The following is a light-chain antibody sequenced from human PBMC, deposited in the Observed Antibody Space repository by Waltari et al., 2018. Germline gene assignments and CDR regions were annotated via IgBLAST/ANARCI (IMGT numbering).Light chain of an antibody. J-gene: IGKJ4*01. Sequence: EIVMTQSPATLSVSPGEGATLSCRASQSVGDNLAWYQQKPDQAPRLLIYGASTRAPAIPARFSGSGSGTEFTLTISSLQSEDFAVYYCQHYHGWPLTFGGGTRVEIK. CDR1: QSVGDN. CDR3: QHYHGWPLT. V-gene: IGKV3-15*01. CDR2: GAS.